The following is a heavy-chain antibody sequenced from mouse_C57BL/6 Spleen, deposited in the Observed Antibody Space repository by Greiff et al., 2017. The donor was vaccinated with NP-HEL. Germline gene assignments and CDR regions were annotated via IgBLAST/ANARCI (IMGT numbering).Heavy chain of an antibody. J-gene: IGHJ2*01. CDR2: IGPGSGST. CDR1: GYTFTDYY. Sequence: QVQLQQSGAELVKPGASVKISCKASGYTFTDYYINWVKQRPGQGLEWIGKIGPGSGSTYYNEKFKCKATLTADKSSSTAYMQLSSLTSEDSAVDFCARSRSNYVFDYWGKGTTLTVSS. CDR3: ARSRSNYVFDY. D-gene: IGHD2-5*01. V-gene: IGHV1-77*01.